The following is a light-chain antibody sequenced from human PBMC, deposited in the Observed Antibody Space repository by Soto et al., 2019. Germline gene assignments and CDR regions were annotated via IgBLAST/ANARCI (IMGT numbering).Light chain of an antibody. CDR1: QTISTW. V-gene: IGKV1-5*03. CDR2: KAS. CDR3: QQRSG. J-gene: IGKJ3*01. Sequence: DIQMTQSPSSVSASVGDRVTITCRASQTISTWMAWYQQKPGKAPKLLIYKASTLKSGVPSRFSGSGSGTDFTLTTSSLEPEDFAVYYCQQRSGFGPGTKVDIK.